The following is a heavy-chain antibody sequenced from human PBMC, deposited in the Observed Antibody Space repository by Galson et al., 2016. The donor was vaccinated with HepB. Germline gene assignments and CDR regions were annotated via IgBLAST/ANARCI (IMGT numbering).Heavy chain of an antibody. V-gene: IGHV5-10-1*01. J-gene: IGHJ4*02. D-gene: IGHD3-10*01. CDR1: TVNFIRYW. CDR2: IDPSDSYT. Sequence: QSGAEVKKPGESLRISCQGSTVNFIRYWISWVRQMPGKGLEWMGRIDPSDSYTKYSPSFQGHVTFSLDQSISTAYLQWSILKASDTAMYYCAIFYFDSGSYYNPDYWGQGTLVTVSS. CDR3: AIFYFDSGSYYNPDY.